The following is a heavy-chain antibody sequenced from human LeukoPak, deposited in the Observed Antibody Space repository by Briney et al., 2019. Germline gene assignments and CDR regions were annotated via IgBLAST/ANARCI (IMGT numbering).Heavy chain of an antibody. CDR3: ASDYYYGSGSYYFDY. V-gene: IGHV4-4*02. Sequence: PSGTLSLTCAVSGGSISSSNWWSWVRQPPGKGLEWIGEIYHSGSTNYNPSLKSRVTISVDKPKNQFSLKLSSVTAADTAVYYCASDYYYGSGSYYFDYWGQGTLVTVSS. CDR1: GGSISSSNW. J-gene: IGHJ4*02. D-gene: IGHD3-10*01. CDR2: IYHSGST.